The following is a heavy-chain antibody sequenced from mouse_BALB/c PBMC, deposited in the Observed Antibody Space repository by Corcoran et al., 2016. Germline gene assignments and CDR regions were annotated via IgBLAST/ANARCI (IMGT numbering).Heavy chain of an antibody. CDR1: GYTFTNYG. CDR3: ARSSYGSSYNYFDY. V-gene: IGHV9-3-1*01. CDR2: INTYTGEP. Sequence: QIQLVQSGPELKKPGETVKISCKASGYTFTNYGMNWVKQAPGKGLKWMGWINTYTGEPTYADDFKGRFAFSLETSASTAYLQINNLKNEDTATYCRARSSYGSSYNYFDYWGQGTTLTVSS. D-gene: IGHD1-1*01. J-gene: IGHJ2*01.